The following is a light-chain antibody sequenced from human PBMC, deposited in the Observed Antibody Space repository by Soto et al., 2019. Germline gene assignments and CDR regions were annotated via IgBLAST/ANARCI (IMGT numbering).Light chain of an antibody. CDR1: QSVSSK. Sequence: EIVMTQSPATLSLSPGERATLSCRASQSVSSKLAWFQQKPGQAPRLLIYGSYTRATVIPARFSGSGSGTEFTLTISSLQSEDFAVYYCQQYNNWPLTFGQGTKVEIK. J-gene: IGKJ1*01. CDR2: GSY. CDR3: QQYNNWPLT. V-gene: IGKV3D-15*01.